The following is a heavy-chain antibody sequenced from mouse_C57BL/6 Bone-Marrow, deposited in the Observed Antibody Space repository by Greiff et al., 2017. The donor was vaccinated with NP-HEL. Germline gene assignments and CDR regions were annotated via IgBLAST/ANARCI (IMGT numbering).Heavy chain of an antibody. D-gene: IGHD1-1*01. Sequence: QVQLQQPGAELVRPGSSVKLSCKASGYTFTSYWMHWVKQRPIQGLEWIGNIDPSDSETHYNQKFKDKATLTVDKSSSTAYMQLSSLTSADSAVYYCARSYGSSYSFAYWGQGTLVTVSA. CDR1: GYTFTSYW. V-gene: IGHV1-52*01. J-gene: IGHJ3*01. CDR3: ARSYGSSYSFAY. CDR2: IDPSDSET.